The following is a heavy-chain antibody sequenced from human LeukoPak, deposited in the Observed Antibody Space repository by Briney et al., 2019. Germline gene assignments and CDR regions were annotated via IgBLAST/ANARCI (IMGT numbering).Heavy chain of an antibody. Sequence: GESLKISCKGSRYSFTSYWIGWVRQMPGKGLEWMGIIYPGDSDTRYSPSFQGQVTISADKSISTAYLQWSSLKASDTAMYYCAREQGAVAGRPLFDYWGQGTLVTVSS. V-gene: IGHV5-51*01. D-gene: IGHD6-19*01. J-gene: IGHJ4*02. CDR3: AREQGAVAGRPLFDY. CDR2: IYPGDSDT. CDR1: RYSFTSYW.